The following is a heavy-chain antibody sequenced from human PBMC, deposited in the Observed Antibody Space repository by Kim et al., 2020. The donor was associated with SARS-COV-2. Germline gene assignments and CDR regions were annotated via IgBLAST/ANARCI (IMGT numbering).Heavy chain of an antibody. J-gene: IGHJ6*02. V-gene: IGHV4-34*01. CDR3: ARDLTGYYGMDV. CDR1: GGSFSGYY. D-gene: IGHD3-10*01. Sequence: SETLSLTCAVYGGSFSGYYWSWIRQPPGKGLEWIWEINHSGSTNYNPSLKSRVTISVDTSKNQFSLKLSSVTAADTAVYYCARDLTGYYGMDVWGQGTTVTVSS. CDR2: INHSGST.